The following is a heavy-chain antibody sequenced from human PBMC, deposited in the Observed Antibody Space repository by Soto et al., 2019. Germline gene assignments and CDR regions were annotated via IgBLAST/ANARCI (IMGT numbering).Heavy chain of an antibody. J-gene: IGHJ4*02. D-gene: IGHD4-17*01. CDR3: ARVADYGDYYFDY. V-gene: IGHV3-64*01. CDR1: GFTFSSYA. CDR2: ISSNGGST. Sequence: GESLKISCAASGFTFSSYAMHWVRQAPGKGLEYVSAISSNGGSTYYANSVKGRFTISRDNSKNTLYLQMGSLRAEDMAVYYCARVADYGDYYFDYWGQGTLVTVSS.